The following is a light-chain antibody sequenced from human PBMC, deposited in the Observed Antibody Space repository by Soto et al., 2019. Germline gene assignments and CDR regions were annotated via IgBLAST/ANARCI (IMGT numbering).Light chain of an antibody. CDR3: QQYRT. Sequence: DIQMTHSPSTLSASVVYIVTITCRASQIISSWLAWYQQKPGKAPKLLIYDASSLETGVPSRFSGSRSGTEFTLTISSLQPEDFATYYCQQYRTFGQGTKVDIK. CDR1: QIISSW. CDR2: DAS. J-gene: IGKJ1*01. V-gene: IGKV1-5*01.